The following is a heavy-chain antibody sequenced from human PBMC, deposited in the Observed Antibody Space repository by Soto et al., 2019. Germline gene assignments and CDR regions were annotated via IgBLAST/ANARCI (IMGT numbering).Heavy chain of an antibody. Sequence: AASVKVSCKASGYTFTGYYMHWVRQAPGQGLEWMGWINPNSGGTNYAQKFQGRVTMTRDASISTAYMELSRLRSDDTAVYYCARDPWVAGDAFDIWGQGTMVTVSS. V-gene: IGHV1-2*02. CDR3: ARDPWVAGDAFDI. CDR2: INPNSGGT. D-gene: IGHD2-15*01. J-gene: IGHJ3*02. CDR1: GYTFTGYY.